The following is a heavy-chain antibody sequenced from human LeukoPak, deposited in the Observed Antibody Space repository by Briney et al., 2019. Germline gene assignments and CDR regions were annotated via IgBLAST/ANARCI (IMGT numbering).Heavy chain of an antibody. D-gene: IGHD3-22*01. CDR2: ISYDGSNK. V-gene: IGHV3-30-3*01. J-gene: IGHJ4*02. CDR3: ARDPDSSGYYYFDY. Sequence: GGSLRLSCAASGFTFSSYAMHWVRQAPGKGLEWVAVISYDGSNKYYADSVKGRFTISRDNSKNTLYLQMNSLRAEDTAVYYCARDPDSSGYYYFDYWGQGTLVTVSS. CDR1: GFTFSSYA.